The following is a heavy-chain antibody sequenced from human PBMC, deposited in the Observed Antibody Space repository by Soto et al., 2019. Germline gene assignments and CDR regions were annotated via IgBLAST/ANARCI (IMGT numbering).Heavy chain of an antibody. V-gene: IGHV4-30-4*01. J-gene: IGHJ4*02. D-gene: IGHD3-9*01. CDR1: GGSINSGDYY. CDR3: ATFKYDKTPWRDY. CDR2: IYYSGST. Sequence: QVQLQESGPGLVKPSQTLSLTCTVSGGSINSGDYYWNWIRQPPGKGLEWMGYIYYSGSTYYNPSLKSRLTISLDTSKNHFSLKLSSVTAADTAVYYCATFKYDKTPWRDYWGQGTLVTVSS.